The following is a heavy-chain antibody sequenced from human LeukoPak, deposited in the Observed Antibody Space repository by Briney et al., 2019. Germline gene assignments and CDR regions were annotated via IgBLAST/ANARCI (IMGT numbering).Heavy chain of an antibody. CDR3: ARGGQKCKPNWFDP. CDR1: GGSFGGYY. J-gene: IGHJ5*02. V-gene: IGHV4-34*01. Sequence: SETLSLTCAVYGGSFGGYYWSWIRQPPGKGLEWIGKINHSGSTNYNPSLKSRVTISVDTSKNQFSLKLSSVTAADTAVYYCARGGQKCKPNWFDPWGQGTLVTVSS. CDR2: INHSGST. D-gene: IGHD1-14*01.